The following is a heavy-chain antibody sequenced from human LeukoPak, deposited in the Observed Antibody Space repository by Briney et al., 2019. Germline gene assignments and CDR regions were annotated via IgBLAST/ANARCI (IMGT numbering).Heavy chain of an antibody. CDR1: GGSISSGGYY. CDR2: IYYSGST. V-gene: IGHV4-31*03. D-gene: IGHD2-2*01. Sequence: PSETLSLTCTVSGGSISSGGYYWSWIRQHPGKGLEWIGYIYYSGSTYYNPSLKSRVTISVDTSKNQFSLKLSSVTAADTAVYYCARVVVVPAVSEFCNWFDPWGQGTLVTVSS. J-gene: IGHJ5*02. CDR3: ARVVVVPAVSEFCNWFDP.